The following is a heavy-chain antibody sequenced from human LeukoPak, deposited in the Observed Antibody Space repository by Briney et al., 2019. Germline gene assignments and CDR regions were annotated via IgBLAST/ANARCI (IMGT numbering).Heavy chain of an antibody. D-gene: IGHD1-1*01. Sequence: GSLRLSCAASGFTFSSYGMHWVRQAPGKGLEWVAVISYDGSNKYYADSVKGRFTISRDNSKNTLYLQMNSLRAEDTAVYYCAKDRLPLERGYFDYWGQGTLVTVSS. CDR3: AKDRLPLERGYFDY. J-gene: IGHJ4*02. CDR1: GFTFSSYG. V-gene: IGHV3-30*18. CDR2: ISYDGSNK.